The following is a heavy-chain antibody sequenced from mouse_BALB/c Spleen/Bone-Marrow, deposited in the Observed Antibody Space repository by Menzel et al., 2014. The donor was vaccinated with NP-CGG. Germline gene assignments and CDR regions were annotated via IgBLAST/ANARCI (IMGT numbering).Heavy chain of an antibody. D-gene: IGHD2-4*01. V-gene: IGHV2-9*02. CDR3: ARAHYDYVLFDY. CDR1: GFSLTTYG. Sequence: QVQLKESGPGLVAPSQRLSIPCTVSGFSLTTYGVHWVRPPPGKGLEWLGVIWAGGSTNYNSALMSRLSISKDNSKSQVFLKMNSLQTDDTAMYYCARAHYDYVLFDYWGQGTTLTVSS. J-gene: IGHJ2*01. CDR2: IWAGGST.